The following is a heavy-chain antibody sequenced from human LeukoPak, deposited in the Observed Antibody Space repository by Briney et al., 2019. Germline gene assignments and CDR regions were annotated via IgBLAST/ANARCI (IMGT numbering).Heavy chain of an antibody. V-gene: IGHV3-23*01. CDR2: ISDSGGSI. J-gene: IGHJ5*02. Sequence: PGGSLRLSCAASGFTFNSYAMSWVRQAPGKGLEWVSGISDSGGSIYYADSVKGRFAISRDNSKNSLYLQMNSLRAEDTAVYYCARLDAYYYDSSGYYGVDPWGQGTLVTVSS. D-gene: IGHD3-22*01. CDR3: ARLDAYYYDSSGYYGVDP. CDR1: GFTFNSYA.